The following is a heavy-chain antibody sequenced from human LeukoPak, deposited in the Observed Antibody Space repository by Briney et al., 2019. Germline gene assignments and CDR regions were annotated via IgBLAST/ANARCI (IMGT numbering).Heavy chain of an antibody. Sequence: GGSLRLSCAASGFTFSNYGLHWVRQAPGKGLEYVSAISSNGGTTYYANSVKGRFTISRDNSEITLYLQMGSLRAEDVAVYYCATGYDSSGYYQYWGQGTLVTVSS. D-gene: IGHD3-22*01. CDR1: GFTFSNYG. CDR2: ISSNGGTT. J-gene: IGHJ4*02. CDR3: ATGYDSSGYYQY. V-gene: IGHV3-64*01.